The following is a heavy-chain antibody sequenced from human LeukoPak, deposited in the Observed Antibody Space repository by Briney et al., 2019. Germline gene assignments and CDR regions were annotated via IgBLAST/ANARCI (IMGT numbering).Heavy chain of an antibody. D-gene: IGHD5/OR15-5a*01. Sequence: GGSLRLSCAASGFTSSSYWMSWVRQAPGKGLEWVANIKQDGSEKYYVDSVKGRFTISRDNAKNSLYLQMNSLRAENTAVYYCARDSVGYWGPGTLVTVSS. CDR3: ARDSVGY. CDR2: IKQDGSEK. V-gene: IGHV3-7*01. J-gene: IGHJ4*02. CDR1: GFTSSSYW.